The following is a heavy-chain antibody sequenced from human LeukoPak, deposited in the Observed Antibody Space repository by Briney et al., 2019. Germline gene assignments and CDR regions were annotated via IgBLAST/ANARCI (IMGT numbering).Heavy chain of an antibody. V-gene: IGHV3-30-3*01. J-gene: IGHJ3*02. D-gene: IGHD4-17*01. Sequence: GRSLRLSCAASGFTFSSYAMHWVRQAPGKGLEWVAVISYDGSNKYYADSVKGRFTISRDNSKNTLYLRMNSLRAEDTAVYYCARDPRTVTSAFDIWGQGTMVTVSS. CDR2: ISYDGSNK. CDR1: GFTFSSYA. CDR3: ARDPRTVTSAFDI.